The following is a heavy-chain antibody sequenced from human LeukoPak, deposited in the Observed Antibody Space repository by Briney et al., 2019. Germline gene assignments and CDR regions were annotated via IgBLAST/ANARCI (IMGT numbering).Heavy chain of an antibody. CDR3: AKSHSVAQRGYFDY. V-gene: IGHV3-23*01. CDR1: GFTFTTYA. Sequence: GSLRLSCAASGFTFTTYAMSWVRQAPGKGLEWVSTVANSGVDTYYADSVRGRFTISRDNSRNTIYLQINSLRAEDTAVYYCAKSHSVAQRGYFDYWGQGTLVTVSS. J-gene: IGHJ4*02. D-gene: IGHD4-23*01. CDR2: VANSGVDT.